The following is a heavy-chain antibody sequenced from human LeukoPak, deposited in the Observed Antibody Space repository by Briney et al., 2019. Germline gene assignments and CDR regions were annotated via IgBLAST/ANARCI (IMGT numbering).Heavy chain of an antibody. CDR2: ISRTGTST. CDR3: ARTTVAGTIQY. V-gene: IGHV3-21*01. D-gene: IGHD1-14*01. CDR1: GFTFSTFS. J-gene: IGHJ1*01. Sequence: PGGSLRLSCAASGFTFSTFSMAWVRQAPGKGLEWVSYISRTGTSTHYADSMRGRFTISRDNTKSSLYLQMNNLRVEDTALYFCARTTVAGTIQYWGQGTLVIVSS.